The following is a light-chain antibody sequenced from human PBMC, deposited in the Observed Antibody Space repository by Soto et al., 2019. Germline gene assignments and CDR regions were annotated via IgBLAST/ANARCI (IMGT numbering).Light chain of an antibody. CDR1: SSDFGTYNS. CDR2: DVS. J-gene: IGLJ1*01. V-gene: IGLV2-14*01. CDR3: SSYTISGNYV. Sequence: QSALTQPASVSGSPGQSITISCTGTSSDFGTYNSVSWYQQHPGKAPKVMIYDVSNRPSGVSNRFSGSKSGNMASLTISGLQAEDEADYYCSSYTISGNYVFGTGTKLTVL.